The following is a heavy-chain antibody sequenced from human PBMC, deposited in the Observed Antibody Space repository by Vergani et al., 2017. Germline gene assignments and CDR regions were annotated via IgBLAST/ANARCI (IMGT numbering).Heavy chain of an antibody. J-gene: IGHJ4*02. CDR2: IYYSGST. D-gene: IGHD3-10*01. CDR1: GGSISSGGYY. Sequence: QVQLQESGPGLVKPSQTLSLTCTVSGGSISSGGYYWSWIRQPPGKGLEWIGYIYYSGSTYYNPSLKSRVTISVDTSKNQFSLKLSSVTAADTAGYYCARGAGGYYGSGSRFDYWGQGTLVTVSS. V-gene: IGHV4-31*03. CDR3: ARGAGGYYGSGSRFDY.